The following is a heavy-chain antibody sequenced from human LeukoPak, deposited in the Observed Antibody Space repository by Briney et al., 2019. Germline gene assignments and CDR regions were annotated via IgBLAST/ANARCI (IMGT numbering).Heavy chain of an antibody. V-gene: IGHV3-53*01. J-gene: IGHJ4*02. CDR1: GYIVSGKY. Sequence: PGGSLRLSCAVSGYIVSGKYMGWVRQAPGKGLEYLSVIYSGGSTYYIDSVKGRFTISRDNSKNTLYLQMNSLRVEDTAVYYCVTPGASGTGGFEYWGQGTLVTVSS. D-gene: IGHD3-10*01. CDR2: IYSGGST. CDR3: VTPGASGTGGFEY.